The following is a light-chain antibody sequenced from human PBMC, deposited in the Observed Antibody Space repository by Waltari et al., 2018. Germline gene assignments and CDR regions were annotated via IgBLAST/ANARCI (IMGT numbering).Light chain of an antibody. CDR2: GAS. J-gene: IGKJ2*03. CDR1: QRISNS. V-gene: IGKV1-NL1*01. CDR3: QQYYDIVYS. Sequence: DIQMTQSPSSLSASIGDRVTITCRASQRISNSLAWYQQKAGKAPKLLLYGASRLESGVPSRFRGSGSGTDYTLTINSLQPEDFATYYCQQYYDIVYSFGQGTKLDI.